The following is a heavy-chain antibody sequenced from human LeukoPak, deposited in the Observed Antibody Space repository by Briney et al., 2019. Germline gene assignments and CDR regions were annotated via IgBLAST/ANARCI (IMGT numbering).Heavy chain of an antibody. CDR2: IGVGGDT. CDR3: ARGSSGYYEFDY. D-gene: IGHD3-22*01. CDR1: GFTFSSYD. V-gene: IGHV3-13*01. J-gene: IGHJ4*02. Sequence: PGGSLRLSCAASGFTFSSYDMHWVRQNAERGLEWISAIGVGGDTYYPDSVKGRFTISRENAKNSLYLQMNSLRPGDTAVYYCARGSSGYYEFDYWGQGNLVIVSS.